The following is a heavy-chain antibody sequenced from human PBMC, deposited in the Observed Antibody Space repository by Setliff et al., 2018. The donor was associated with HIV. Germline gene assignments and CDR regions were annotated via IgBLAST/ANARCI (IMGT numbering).Heavy chain of an antibody. V-gene: IGHV3-48*04. CDR2: ISSSGSTI. CDR1: GFSFSTYN. J-gene: IGHJ4*02. CDR3: VRERTIRGPDF. D-gene: IGHD3-10*01. Sequence: GGSLRLSCEASGFSFSTYNMNWVRQAPGKGLEWISFISSSGSTIYYADSLKGRSTISRDNAKNSVYLQMNSLRAEDTALYYCVRERTIRGPDFWGQGTLVTVSS.